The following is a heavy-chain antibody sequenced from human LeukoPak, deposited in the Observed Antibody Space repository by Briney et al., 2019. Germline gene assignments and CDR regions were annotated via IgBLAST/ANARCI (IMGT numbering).Heavy chain of an antibody. CDR1: GFTFGGSA. Sequence: GGSLRLSCAASGFTFGGSAMHWVRQASGKGLEWVGRIRSKANSYATAYAASVKGRFTISRDDSKNTAYLQMNSLKTEDTAVYYCTRQPYSGSYSPFDYWGQGTLVTVSS. CDR3: TRQPYSGSYSPFDY. CDR2: IRSKANSYAT. J-gene: IGHJ4*02. V-gene: IGHV3-73*01. D-gene: IGHD1-26*01.